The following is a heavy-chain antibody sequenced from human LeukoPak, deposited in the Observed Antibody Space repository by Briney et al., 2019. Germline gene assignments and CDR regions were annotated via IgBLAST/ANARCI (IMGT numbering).Heavy chain of an antibody. CDR3: ARRAGYSSGWYPYYFDY. D-gene: IGHD6-19*01. V-gene: IGHV4-59*08. CDR2: IYYSGST. J-gene: IGHJ4*02. Sequence: PSETLSLTCSVSGGSISSYYWNWIRQPPGKGLEWIGYIYYSGSTNYNPSLKSRVTISVDTSKNQFSLRLSSVTAADTAVYYCARRAGYSSGWYPYYFDYWGQGTLVTVSS. CDR1: GGSISSYY.